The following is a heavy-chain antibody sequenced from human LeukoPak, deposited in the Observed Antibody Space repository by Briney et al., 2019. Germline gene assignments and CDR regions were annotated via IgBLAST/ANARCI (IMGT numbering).Heavy chain of an antibody. Sequence: PSETLSLTCIVSGYSISSGYYWGWIRQPPGKGLEWIWNIHHSGSTYYNPSLKSRVTISVDTSKNQLSLKLSSVTAADTAVYYCARVAAGIGFFQHWGQGTLVTVSS. D-gene: IGHD6-13*01. CDR3: ARVAAGIGFFQH. CDR1: GYSISSGYY. CDR2: IHHSGST. V-gene: IGHV4-38-2*02. J-gene: IGHJ1*01.